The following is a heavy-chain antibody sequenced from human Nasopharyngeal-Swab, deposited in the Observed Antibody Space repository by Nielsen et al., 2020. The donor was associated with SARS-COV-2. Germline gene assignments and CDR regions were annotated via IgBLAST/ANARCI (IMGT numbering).Heavy chain of an antibody. CDR1: GFTFDDYA. D-gene: IGHD6-13*01. CDR3: ARDFDVADGS. V-gene: IGHV3-43*02. J-gene: IGHJ5*02. Sequence: GGSLRLSCAASGFTFDDYAMHWVRQAPGKGLEWVSLISGDGGSTYYADSVKGRFTISRDNAKNTVFLQMNSLRGEDTAVYYCARDFDVADGSWGQGTLVTVSS. CDR2: ISGDGGST.